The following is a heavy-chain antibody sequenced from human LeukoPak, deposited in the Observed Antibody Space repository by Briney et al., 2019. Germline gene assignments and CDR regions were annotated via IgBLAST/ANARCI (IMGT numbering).Heavy chain of an antibody. CDR1: GFTFSGHW. Sequence: GGSLRLSCAASGFTFSGHWMHWVRQAPGKGLAWVSVIRSDGSITTYADSVKGRFTISRDTAKNTLYLQMNSLRAEDTAVYYCARDGRSGNFDKWGQGTLVSVSS. J-gene: IGHJ4*02. CDR3: ARDGRSGNFDK. CDR2: IRSDGSIT. D-gene: IGHD1-26*01. V-gene: IGHV3-74*01.